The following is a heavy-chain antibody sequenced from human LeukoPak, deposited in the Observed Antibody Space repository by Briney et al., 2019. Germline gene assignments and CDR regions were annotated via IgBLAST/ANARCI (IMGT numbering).Heavy chain of an antibody. V-gene: IGHV1-2*02. CDR2: INPNGGGT. Sequence: ASVKVSCKASGYTFTGYYMHWVRQAPGQGLEWMGWINPNGGGTNCAQKFQGRVTMTRDTSISTAYMELSRLRSDDTAVYYCAPTKKTTVTNFDYWGQGTLVTVSS. CDR3: APTKKTTVTNFDY. CDR1: GYTFTGYY. J-gene: IGHJ4*02. D-gene: IGHD4-17*01.